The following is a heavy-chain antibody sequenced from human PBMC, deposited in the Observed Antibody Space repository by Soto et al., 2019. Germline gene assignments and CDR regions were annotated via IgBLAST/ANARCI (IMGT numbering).Heavy chain of an antibody. V-gene: IGHV1-69*12. Sequence: QVQLVQSGAEVKKPGSSVKVSCKASGGAFSDYAFSWVRQAPGQGLEWLGGIMPIFRAPDYAQKFQGRVTITADEFTRTAHKEMNSLRSEDTAVYYCASWLKGPDIGNYYYGMDVWGQGTTVTVS. CDR2: IMPIFRAP. J-gene: IGHJ6*02. CDR1: GGAFSDYA. D-gene: IGHD2-15*01. CDR3: ASWLKGPDIGNYYYGMDV.